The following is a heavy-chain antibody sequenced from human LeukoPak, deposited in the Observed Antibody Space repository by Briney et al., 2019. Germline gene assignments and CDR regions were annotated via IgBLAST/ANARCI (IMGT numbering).Heavy chain of an antibody. Sequence: SQTLSLTCAVSGGSINSIDYSWSWIRQPPGKGLEWIGYIYHSGSTYYNPSLKSRVTISVDRSKKQLSLKLNSVTAADTAVYYCAKGSTYGYATFGLDVWGQGTTVTVSS. V-gene: IGHV4-30-2*01. CDR1: GGSINSIDYS. D-gene: IGHD5-18*01. CDR2: IYHSGST. J-gene: IGHJ6*02. CDR3: AKGSTYGYATFGLDV.